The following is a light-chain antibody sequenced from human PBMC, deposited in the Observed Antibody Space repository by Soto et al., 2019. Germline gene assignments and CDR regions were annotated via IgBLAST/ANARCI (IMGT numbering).Light chain of an antibody. CDR1: SSDVGGSNS. Sequence: QSALTQPASMSGSPGQSITISCTGTSSDVGGSNSVSWYQQHPGKAPKLMIYDVTNRPSWVSTRFSGSKSGNTASLTISGLQAEVAADYYCSSYTSSTTVVFGGGTKVTVL. J-gene: IGLJ2*01. V-gene: IGLV2-14*03. CDR3: SSYTSSTTVV. CDR2: DVT.